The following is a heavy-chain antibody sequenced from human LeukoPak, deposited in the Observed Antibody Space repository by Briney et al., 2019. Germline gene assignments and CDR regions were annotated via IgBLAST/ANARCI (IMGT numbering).Heavy chain of an antibody. CDR3: ARGAEGYSYANDY. J-gene: IGHJ4*02. V-gene: IGHV1-69*13. CDR2: IIPIFGTA. Sequence: SVKVSCKASGYTFTSYGISWVRQAPGQGLEWMGGIIPIFGTANYAQKFQGRVTITADESTSTAYMELSSLRSEDTAVYYCARGAEGYSYANDYWGQGTLVTVSS. D-gene: IGHD5-18*01. CDR1: GYTFTSYG.